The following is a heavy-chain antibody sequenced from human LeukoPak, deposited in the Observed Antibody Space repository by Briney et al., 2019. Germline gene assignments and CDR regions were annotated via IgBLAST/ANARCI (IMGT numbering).Heavy chain of an antibody. CDR2: IHYSGKA. J-gene: IGHJ6*03. Sequence: SETLSLTCSVFGGSVSGYYWTWVRQPPGKGLEWIGQIHYSGKADYNPSLKSRITISVDTSKNEISLRMSSMTAADTSIYYCAKFGADYYMAVWGQGTTVTVSS. CDR1: GGSVSGYY. CDR3: AKFGADYYMAV. V-gene: IGHV4-59*02. D-gene: IGHD3-16*01.